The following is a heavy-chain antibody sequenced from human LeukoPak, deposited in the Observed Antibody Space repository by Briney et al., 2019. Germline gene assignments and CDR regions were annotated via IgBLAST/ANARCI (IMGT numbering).Heavy chain of an antibody. D-gene: IGHD3-10*01. CDR3: ARQAYGLGSYSAH. CDR2: IYPGDSDT. V-gene: IGHV5-51*01. Sequence: GESLKISCKGSGYSFPNFWIGWVRQMPGKGLEWMGIIYPGDSDTRYSPSFQGQVTISADKSISTAYLQWNSLKASDTAMYYCARQAYGLGSYSAHWGQGTLVTVSS. J-gene: IGHJ4*02. CDR1: GYSFPNFW.